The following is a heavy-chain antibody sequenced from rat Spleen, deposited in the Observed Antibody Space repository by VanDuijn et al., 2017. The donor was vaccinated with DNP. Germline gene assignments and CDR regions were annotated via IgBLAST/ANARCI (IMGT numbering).Heavy chain of an antibody. CDR3: AREEAYYGYDYFDY. CDR1: GYSITSNY. Sequence: EVQLQGSGPGLVKPSQSLSLTCSVTGYSITSNYWGWIRKFPGNKLEWIGHISYSGSTGYNPSLKSRISITRDTSKNQLFLQLNSVTTEDTATYYCAREEAYYGYDYFDYWGQGLMVTVSS. D-gene: IGHD1-7*01. J-gene: IGHJ2*01. V-gene: IGHV3-1*01. CDR2: ISYSGST.